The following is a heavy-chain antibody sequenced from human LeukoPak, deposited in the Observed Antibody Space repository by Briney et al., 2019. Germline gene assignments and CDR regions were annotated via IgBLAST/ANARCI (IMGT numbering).Heavy chain of an antibody. CDR2: MAPRDDGA. CDR1: GYSFSNYH. CDR3: AREVRTGIGATDY. V-gene: IGHV1-46*01. Sequence: GASVKLSCKTSGYSFSNYHVHWVRQAPGQGLEWVGIMAPRDDGATYAQKFQGRVTMTRDTSTSTLYMDLSSLRPEDTAVYYCAREVRTGIGATDYWGQGTLATVSS. J-gene: IGHJ4*02. D-gene: IGHD1-26*01.